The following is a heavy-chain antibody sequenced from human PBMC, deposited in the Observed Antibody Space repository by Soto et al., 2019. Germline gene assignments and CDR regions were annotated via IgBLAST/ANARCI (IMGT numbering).Heavy chain of an antibody. CDR1: GFTFSIYW. CDR2: IDNAGSSA. V-gene: IGHV3-74*01. J-gene: IGHJ6*02. CDR3: TRVGGFVSGVDV. Sequence: EVQLVESGGGLVQPGGSLRLSCAASGFTFSIYWMHWVRQAPGKGPVWVSRIDNAGSSARYADSVKGRFTISRDNAKNVVYLEMNRPRAEDTAVYYCTRVGGFVSGVDVWGQGTTVTVSS. D-gene: IGHD3-10*01.